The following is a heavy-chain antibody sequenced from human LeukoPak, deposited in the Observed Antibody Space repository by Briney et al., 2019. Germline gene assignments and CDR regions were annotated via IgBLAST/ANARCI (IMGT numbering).Heavy chain of an antibody. CDR3: ARGGGNDFDY. CDR2: ISSSSRYI. V-gene: IGHV3-21*01. J-gene: IGHJ4*02. D-gene: IGHD3-10*01. CDR1: GFTFSSYS. Sequence: PGGSLRLSCAASGFTFSSYSMNWVRQAPGKGLEWVSSISSSSRYIYYADSVKGRFTISRDNAKNSLYLQMNSLRAEDTAVYYCARGGGNDFDYWGQGTLVTVSS.